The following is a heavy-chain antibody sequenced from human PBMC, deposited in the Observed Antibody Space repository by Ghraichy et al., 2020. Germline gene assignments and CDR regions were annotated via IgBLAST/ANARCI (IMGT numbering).Heavy chain of an antibody. CDR2: IYSGGNT. CDR3: ARDPGPAIIGVDRYYYYYMDV. J-gene: IGHJ6*03. CDR1: GFSVTTNY. D-gene: IGHD3-3*01. Sequence: GGSLRLSCAASGFSVTTNYISWVRQAPGKGLEWVSVIYSGGNTYYADSVKGRFAISRDNSKNTVYLQMNSLRAEDTAVYFCARDPGPAIIGVDRYYYYYMDVWGKGTTVTVSS. V-gene: IGHV3-53*01.